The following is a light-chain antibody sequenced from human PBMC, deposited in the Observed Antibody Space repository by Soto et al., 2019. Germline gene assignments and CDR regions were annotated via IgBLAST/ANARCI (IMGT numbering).Light chain of an antibody. CDR2: GTS. CDR3: QQYGSPPLT. CDR1: QSVSSNY. Sequence: EIVLTQSPGTLSLSPGERATLSCRASQSVSSNYLAWYQQKPGQAPRLLIYGTSSRASGIPDMLSGSGSGTDFTLTISRMEPEDFAVYYCQQYGSPPLTFGPGTKGDIK. V-gene: IGKV3-20*01. J-gene: IGKJ3*01.